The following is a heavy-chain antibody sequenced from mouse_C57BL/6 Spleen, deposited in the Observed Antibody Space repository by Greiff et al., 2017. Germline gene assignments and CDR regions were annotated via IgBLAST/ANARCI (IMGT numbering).Heavy chain of an antibody. D-gene: IGHD3-2*02. CDR2: IRNKANGYTI. V-gene: IGHV7-3*01. CDR3: ARRLGYWYFDV. J-gene: IGHJ1*03. Sequence: EVQLVESGGGLVQPGGSLSLSCAASGFTFTDYYMSWVRQPPGKALEWLGFIRNKANGYTIEYSASVKGRFTISRDNSQSILYLQMNALRAEDSATYYCARRLGYWYFDVWGTGTTVTVSS. CDR1: GFTFTDYY.